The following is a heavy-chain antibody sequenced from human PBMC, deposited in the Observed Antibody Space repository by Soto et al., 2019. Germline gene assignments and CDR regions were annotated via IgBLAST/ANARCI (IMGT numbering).Heavy chain of an antibody. D-gene: IGHD1-26*01. CDR3: VRDRGGSYWLDP. CDR1: GFIVSNSY. J-gene: IGHJ5*02. CDR2: LYSGGTT. Sequence: GGSLRLSCAASGFIVSNSYMSWVRRAPGKGLEWVSILYSGGTTYYADSVKGRFTFSRDNTANTVFLQMNNLRVEDTAVYYCVRDRGGSYWLDPWGQGTLVTVSS. V-gene: IGHV3-53*01.